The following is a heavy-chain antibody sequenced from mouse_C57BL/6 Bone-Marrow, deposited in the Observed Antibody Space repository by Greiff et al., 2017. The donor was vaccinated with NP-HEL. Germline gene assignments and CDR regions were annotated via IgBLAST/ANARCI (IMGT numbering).Heavy chain of an antibody. Sequence: VQLQQSGAELVRPGASVKLSCTASGFNIKDDYMHWVKQRPEQGLEWIGWIDPENGDTEYASKFQGKATITADTSSNTAYLQLSSLTSEDTAVYYGTFYGSSYGWYFDVWGTGTTVTVSS. CDR1: GFNIKDDY. CDR3: TFYGSSYGWYFDV. J-gene: IGHJ1*03. CDR2: IDPENGDT. V-gene: IGHV14-4*01. D-gene: IGHD1-1*01.